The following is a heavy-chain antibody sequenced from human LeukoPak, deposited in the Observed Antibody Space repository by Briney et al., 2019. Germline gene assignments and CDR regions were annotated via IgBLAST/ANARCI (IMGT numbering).Heavy chain of an antibody. Sequence: GASVKVSCKASGYTFTGYYMHWVRQAPGQGLEWMGRINPNSGGTNYAQKFQGRVTMTRDTSISTAYMELSRLRSDDTAVYYCAREHDCSGGSCYSYYYYMDVWGKGTTVTVSS. CDR2: INPNSGGT. CDR3: AREHDCSGGSCYSYYYYMDV. D-gene: IGHD2-15*01. V-gene: IGHV1-2*06. CDR1: GYTFTGYY. J-gene: IGHJ6*03.